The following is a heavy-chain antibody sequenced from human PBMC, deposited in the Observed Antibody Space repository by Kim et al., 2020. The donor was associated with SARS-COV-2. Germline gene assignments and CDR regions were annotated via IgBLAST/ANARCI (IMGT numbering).Heavy chain of an antibody. CDR3: ARKFVEVAAGRYWFDP. CDR1: GGSISSGGYY. V-gene: IGHV4-31*03. Sequence: SETLSLTCTVSGGSISSGGYYWSWIRQHPGKGLEWIGYIYYSGSTYYNPSLKSRVTISVDTSKNQFSLKLSSVTAADTAVYYCARKFVEVAAGRYWFDPWGQGTLVTVSS. J-gene: IGHJ5*02. CDR2: IYYSGST. D-gene: IGHD2-15*01.